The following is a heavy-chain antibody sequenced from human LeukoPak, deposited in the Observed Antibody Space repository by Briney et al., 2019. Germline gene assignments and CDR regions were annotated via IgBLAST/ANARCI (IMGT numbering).Heavy chain of an antibody. D-gene: IGHD6-13*01. J-gene: IGHJ1*01. CDR3: ARGGSSWYEAEYFQH. V-gene: IGHV4-59*01. CDR2: IYYSGST. CDR1: GGSINTYY. Sequence: SETLSLTCTVSGGSINTYYWSWIRQPPGKGLEWIGYIYYSGSTNYNPSLKSRVTISVDTSKNQFSLKLSSVTAADTAVYYCARGGSSWYEAEYFQHWGQGTLVTVSS.